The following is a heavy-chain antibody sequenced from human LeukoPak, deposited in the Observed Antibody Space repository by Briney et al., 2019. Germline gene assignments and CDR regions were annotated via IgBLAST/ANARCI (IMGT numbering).Heavy chain of an antibody. CDR1: GFTFSSYE. D-gene: IGHD1-1*01. Sequence: GGSLRLSCAASGFTFSSYEMNWVRQAPGKGLEWVSYISSSGSTIYYADSVKGRFTISRDNAKSSLYLQMNSLRAENTAVYYCAREGKTTGTTFFPYFDCRGQGTLVTVSS. V-gene: IGHV3-48*03. CDR2: ISSSGSTI. J-gene: IGHJ4*02. CDR3: AREGKTTGTTFFPYFDC.